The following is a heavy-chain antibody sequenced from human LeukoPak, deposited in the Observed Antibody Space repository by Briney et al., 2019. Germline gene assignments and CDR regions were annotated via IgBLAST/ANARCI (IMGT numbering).Heavy chain of an antibody. Sequence: LSLTCAVYGGSFSGYYWSWIRQPPGKGLQWVSHISSSGSTISYADSVKGRFTISRDNAKNSLYLQMNSLRAEDTAVYYCAREAAAGNWGQGTLVTVSS. CDR3: AREAAAGN. V-gene: IGHV3-11*04. J-gene: IGHJ4*02. CDR2: ISSSGSTI. D-gene: IGHD6-13*01. CDR1: GGSFSGYY.